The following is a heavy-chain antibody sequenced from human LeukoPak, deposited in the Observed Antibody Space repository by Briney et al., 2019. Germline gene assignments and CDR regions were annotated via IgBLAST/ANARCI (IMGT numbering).Heavy chain of an antibody. D-gene: IGHD2/OR15-2a*01. CDR1: GGSFTSYY. V-gene: IGHV4-4*09. Sequence: ASETLSLTCIVSGGSFTSYYYSWLRQPPGQGLEWIGYIHTNGPTNYNPSVKSRVTISVDTSKNQFSLRLSSVIAADTAVYYCARYHFSRGFLYWFFDIWGRGTLVTVSS. CDR3: ARYHFSRGFLYWFFDI. J-gene: IGHJ2*01. CDR2: IHTNGPT.